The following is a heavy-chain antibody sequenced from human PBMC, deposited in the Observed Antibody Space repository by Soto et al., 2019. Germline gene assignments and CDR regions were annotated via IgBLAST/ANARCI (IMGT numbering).Heavy chain of an antibody. D-gene: IGHD3-3*01. CDR1: GFTFSSYA. Sequence: PGGSLRLSCAASGFTFSSYAMSWVRQAPGKGLEWVSAISGSGGSTYYADSVKGRFTISRDNSKNTLYLQMNSLRAEDTAVYYCAKDPGPEGITIFGVVPQYGMDVWGQGTTVTVSS. V-gene: IGHV3-23*01. CDR2: ISGSGGST. J-gene: IGHJ6*02. CDR3: AKDPGPEGITIFGVVPQYGMDV.